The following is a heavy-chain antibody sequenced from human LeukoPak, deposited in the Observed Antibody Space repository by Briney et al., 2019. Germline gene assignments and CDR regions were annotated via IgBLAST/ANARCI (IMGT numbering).Heavy chain of an antibody. J-gene: IGHJ5*02. CDR1: GYTFTGYY. Sequence: GASVKVSCKASGYTFTGYYMHWVRQAPGQGLEWMGWINPNSGGTNYAQKFQGWVTMTRDTSISTAYMELSRLRSDDTAVYYCARDTFSDCRGGSCYVFDPWGQGTLVTVSS. CDR2: INPNSGGT. V-gene: IGHV1-2*04. D-gene: IGHD2-15*01. CDR3: ARDTFSDCRGGSCYVFDP.